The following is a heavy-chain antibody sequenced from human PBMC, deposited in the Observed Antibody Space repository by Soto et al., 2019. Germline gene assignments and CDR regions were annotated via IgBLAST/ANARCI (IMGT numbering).Heavy chain of an antibody. CDR1: GFTFSSYA. CDR3: EKDRMYASRWPFDY. V-gene: IGHV3-23*01. CDR2: SSGSGGST. Sequence: GGSLRLSCASSGFTFSSYAMSWVRQAPGKGLEWVSVSSGSGGSTYYADSVKGRFTISRDNSKNTLYLQMNSLRDEDTAIYFCEKDRMYASRWPFDYWGQGARVTVSS. J-gene: IGHJ4*02. D-gene: IGHD2-8*01.